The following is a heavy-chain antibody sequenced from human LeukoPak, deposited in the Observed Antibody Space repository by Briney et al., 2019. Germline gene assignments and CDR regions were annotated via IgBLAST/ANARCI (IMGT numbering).Heavy chain of an antibody. CDR1: GFIFSDRY. Sequence: GSLRLSCAASGFIFSDRYMDWVRQAPGKGLGWVGRIRDKTNSYTTEYAAPVKGRFAISRDDSKNSLYLQMNSLKTEDTAVYYCARDHKVSDAFDIWGRGTMVTVSS. J-gene: IGHJ3*02. V-gene: IGHV3-72*01. CDR2: IRDKTNSYTT. CDR3: ARDHKVSDAFDI. D-gene: IGHD2-8*01.